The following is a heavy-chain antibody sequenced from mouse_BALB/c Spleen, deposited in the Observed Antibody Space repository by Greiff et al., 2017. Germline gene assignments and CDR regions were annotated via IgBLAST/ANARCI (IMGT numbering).Heavy chain of an antibody. V-gene: IGHV2-9*02. CDR3: ARYGNPHYYAMDY. Sequence: VKLVESGPGLVAPSQSLSITCTVSGFSLTSYGVHWVRQPPGKGLEWLGVIWAGGSTNYNSALMSRLSISKDNSKSQVFLKMNSLQTDDTAMYYCARYGNPHYYAMDYWGQGTSVTVSS. CDR2: IWAGGST. D-gene: IGHD2-1*01. J-gene: IGHJ4*01. CDR1: GFSLTSYG.